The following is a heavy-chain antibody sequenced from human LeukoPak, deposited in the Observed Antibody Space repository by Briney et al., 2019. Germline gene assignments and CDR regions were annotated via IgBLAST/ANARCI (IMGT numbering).Heavy chain of an antibody. D-gene: IGHD3-10*01. V-gene: IGHV3-23*01. CDR3: ARTDYYGSGSHFDY. Sequence: GGSLRLSCAVSGFTFSSYAMSWVRQAPGKGLEWVSAISGSGGSTYYADSVKGRFTISRDNSKNTLYLQMNSLRAKDTAVYYCARTDYYGSGSHFDYWGQGTLVTVSS. CDR1: GFTFSSYA. CDR2: ISGSGGST. J-gene: IGHJ4*02.